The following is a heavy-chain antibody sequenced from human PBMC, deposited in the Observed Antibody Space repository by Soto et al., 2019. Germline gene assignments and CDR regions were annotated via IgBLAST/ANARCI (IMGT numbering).Heavy chain of an antibody. J-gene: IGHJ6*02. V-gene: IGHV3-30*18. CDR1: GFTFKTHA. Sequence: QVQLVESGGGVVQPGTSLSLSCAASGFTFKTHAMHWVRQAPGKGLEWMAVIAYDGNEKFYADSVKGRFTISRDNSKNALYLQIHTLRQEDTAVYYCGKAGGDFGPYYYGVDVWGQGTTVTVSS. CDR3: GKAGGDFGPYYYGVDV. D-gene: IGHD3-16*01. CDR2: IAYDGNEK.